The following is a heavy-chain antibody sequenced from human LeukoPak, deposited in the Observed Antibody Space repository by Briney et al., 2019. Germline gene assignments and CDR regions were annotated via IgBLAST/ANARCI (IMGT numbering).Heavy chain of an antibody. D-gene: IGHD5-18*01. CDR1: GFTVSSNC. V-gene: IGHV3-53*01. CDR3: ARKVGYGYALDY. CDR2: LCSGGST. J-gene: IGHJ4*02. Sequence: GGSLRLSCAASGFTVSSNCMTWVRQAPGMGLEWVSVLCSGGSTYYADSVKGRFTISTDNSKNTLYLRMNSLRAEDTAVYYCARKVGYGYALDYWGQGTLVTVSP.